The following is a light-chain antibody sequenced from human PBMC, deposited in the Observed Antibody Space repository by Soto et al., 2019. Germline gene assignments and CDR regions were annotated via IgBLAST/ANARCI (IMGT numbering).Light chain of an antibody. V-gene: IGLV2-11*01. J-gene: IGLJ3*02. CDR2: EVN. CDR3: CSYAGAHTWA. Sequence: QSALTQPRSVSGSPGQSVTISCTGSFYYTYVSWFQQHPGEAPKLTLFEVNKRPSGVPVRFSGSKSGNTASLTISGLQADDEADYYCCSYAGAHTWAFGGGTKLTVL. CDR1: FYYTY.